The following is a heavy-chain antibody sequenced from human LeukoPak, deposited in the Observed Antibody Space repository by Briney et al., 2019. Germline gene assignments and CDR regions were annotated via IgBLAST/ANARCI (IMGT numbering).Heavy chain of an antibody. D-gene: IGHD5-24*01. J-gene: IGHJ4*02. CDR2: ISGYNGDI. V-gene: IGHV1-18*01. CDR1: GYTFTNYG. Sequence: ASVKVSCKASGYTFTNYGTNWVRQAPGQGLEWMGWISGYNGDINYAQRLQGRVTMTTDTPTTTAYMELRSLSSDDTAVYYCARVLSREGYFDYWGQGTLVTVSS. CDR3: ARVLSREGYFDY.